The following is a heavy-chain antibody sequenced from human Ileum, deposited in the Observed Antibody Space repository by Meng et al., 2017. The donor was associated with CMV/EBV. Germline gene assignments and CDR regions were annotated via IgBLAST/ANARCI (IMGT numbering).Heavy chain of an antibody. CDR3: HGAGGNSY. D-gene: IGHD4-23*01. CDR1: GFIVTSNH. CDR2: IQNYSNT. Sequence: SLGLFCAVSGFIVTSNHVPWVRQAPGNVLDFVSFIQNYSNTFYADSVKGRFTISRDISKNTVYLQMNRLRVDDTAVYYCHGAGGNSYWGQGTLVTVSS. V-gene: IGHV3-53*01. J-gene: IGHJ4*02.